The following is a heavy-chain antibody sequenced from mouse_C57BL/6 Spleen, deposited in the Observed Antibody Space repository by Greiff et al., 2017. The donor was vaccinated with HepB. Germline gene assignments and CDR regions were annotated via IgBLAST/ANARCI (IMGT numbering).Heavy chain of an antibody. D-gene: IGHD1-1*01. CDR1: GFNIKDAY. CDR3: TSRRTTVVATNAY. J-gene: IGHJ3*01. CDR2: IDPENGDT. V-gene: IGHV14-4*01. Sequence: VQLQQSGAELVRPGASVKLSCTASGFNIKDAYMHWVKQRPEQGLEWIGWIDPENGDTEYASKFQGKATITADTSSNTAYLQLRSLTSEDTAVYYWTSRRTTVVATNAYWGQGALVTVAA.